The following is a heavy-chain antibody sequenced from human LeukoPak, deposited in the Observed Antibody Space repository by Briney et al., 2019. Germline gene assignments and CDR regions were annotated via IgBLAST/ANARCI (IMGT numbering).Heavy chain of an antibody. Sequence: SETLSLTCTVSGGSISSYYWSWIRQPPGKGLGWIGYIYYSGSTNYNPSPKSRVTISVDTSKNQFSLKLSSLTAADTAVYYCARHVRYCSSTSCYEWFDPWGQGTLVTVSS. CDR1: GGSISSYY. D-gene: IGHD2-2*01. V-gene: IGHV4-59*08. CDR3: ARHVRYCSSTSCYEWFDP. J-gene: IGHJ5*02. CDR2: IYYSGST.